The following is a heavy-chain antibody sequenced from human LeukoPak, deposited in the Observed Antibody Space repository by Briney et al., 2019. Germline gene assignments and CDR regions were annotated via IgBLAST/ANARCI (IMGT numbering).Heavy chain of an antibody. Sequence: KPSETLSLTCTVSGGSISSYYWSWIRQPPGKGLEWIGYIYYSGSTNYNPSLKSRVTISLDTSKSQFSLKLSSVTAADTAVYYCARVHDFWSGYSFDIWGQGTMVTVSS. CDR1: GGSISSYY. CDR2: IYYSGST. V-gene: IGHV4-59*01. D-gene: IGHD3-3*01. J-gene: IGHJ3*02. CDR3: ARVHDFWSGYSFDI.